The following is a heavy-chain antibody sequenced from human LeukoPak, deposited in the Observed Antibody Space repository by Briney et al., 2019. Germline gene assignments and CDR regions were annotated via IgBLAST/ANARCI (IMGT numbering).Heavy chain of an antibody. Sequence: ASVKVSCKASGYTFTGYYMHWVRQAPGQGLEWMGWINPNSGGTNYAQKFQGRVTMTRDTSISTAYMELSRLRSDDTAVYYCARDVVVVPVAINSVYYYGMDVWGQGTTVTV. CDR3: ARDVVVVPVAINSVYYYGMDV. V-gene: IGHV1-2*02. CDR1: GYTFTGYY. J-gene: IGHJ6*02. D-gene: IGHD2-2*01. CDR2: INPNSGGT.